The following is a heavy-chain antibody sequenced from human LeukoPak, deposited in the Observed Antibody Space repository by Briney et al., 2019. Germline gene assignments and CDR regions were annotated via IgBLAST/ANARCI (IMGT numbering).Heavy chain of an antibody. V-gene: IGHV3-48*01. CDR1: GFTFSSYS. CDR3: SRPHGGDI. J-gene: IGHJ3*02. CDR2: ISSSSSTI. Sequence: GGSLRLSCAASGFTFSSYSMNWVRQAPGKGLEWVSYISSSSSTIYYADSVKGRFTISRDNAKNSLYLQMNSLRAEDTAVYYCSRPHGGDIWGQGTMVTVSS. D-gene: IGHD3-3*01.